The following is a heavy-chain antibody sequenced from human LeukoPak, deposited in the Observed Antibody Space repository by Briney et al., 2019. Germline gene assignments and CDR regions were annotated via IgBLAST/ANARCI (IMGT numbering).Heavy chain of an antibody. Sequence: PSETLSLTCTVSGGSISSSSYYWGWIRQPPGKGLEWIGSIYYSGSTNYNPSLKSRVTISVDTSKNQLSLKLSSVTAADTAVYYCARDHRPLTMTTVVTALNWYFDLWGRGTLVTVSS. CDR1: GGSISSSSYY. V-gene: IGHV4-39*07. J-gene: IGHJ2*01. CDR3: ARDHRPLTMTTVVTALNWYFDL. CDR2: IYYSGST. D-gene: IGHD4-23*01.